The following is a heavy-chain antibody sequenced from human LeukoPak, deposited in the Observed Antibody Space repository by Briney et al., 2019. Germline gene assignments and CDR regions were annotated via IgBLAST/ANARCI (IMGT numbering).Heavy chain of an antibody. Sequence: PSETLSLTCSVSGGSISSYYWSWIRQPPGKGLEWIGYIYYSGSTNYNPSLRSRVTISVDTSKNQFSLKLSSVTAADTAVYYCARSGVGPPVTESFDYWGQGTLVIVFS. J-gene: IGHJ4*02. CDR3: ARSGVGPPVTESFDY. V-gene: IGHV4-59*01. D-gene: IGHD3-10*01. CDR2: IYYSGST. CDR1: GGSISSYY.